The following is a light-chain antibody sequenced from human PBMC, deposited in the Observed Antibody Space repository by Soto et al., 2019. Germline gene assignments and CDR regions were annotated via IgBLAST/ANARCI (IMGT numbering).Light chain of an antibody. CDR1: SSDVGGYNF. V-gene: IGLV2-14*01. CDR2: EVR. CDR3: SSYTSSSTYV. J-gene: IGLJ1*01. Sequence: QSALTQPASVSGSPGQSITISCTGTSSDVGGYNFVSWYQQHPAKAPKLMIYEVRNRPSGVSNRFSGSKSGNTASLTISGLQAEDEADYYCSSYTSSSTYVFGTGTKLTVL.